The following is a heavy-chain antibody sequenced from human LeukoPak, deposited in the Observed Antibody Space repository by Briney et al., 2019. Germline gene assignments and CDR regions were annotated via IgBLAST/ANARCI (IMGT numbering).Heavy chain of an antibody. D-gene: IGHD3-10*01. J-gene: IGHJ4*02. CDR2: ISGTGYNT. Sequence: GGSLRLSCAASGFTFRNCAMSWVRQAPGKGLEWVSGISGTGYNTYYADFVKGRFTISRDNSKNTLYLQMNSLGAEDTAVYYCAKHVSGSLFYFDYWGQRTLVTVSS. CDR3: AKHVSGSLFYFDY. V-gene: IGHV3-23*01. CDR1: GFTFRNCA.